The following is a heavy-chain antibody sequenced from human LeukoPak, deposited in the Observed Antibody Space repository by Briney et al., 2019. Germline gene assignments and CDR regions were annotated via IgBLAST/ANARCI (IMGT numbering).Heavy chain of an antibody. CDR1: GYSISSGYY. Sequence: SETLSLTCAVSGYSISSGYYWGWIRQPPGKGQEWIGRIYHSGSTYYNPSLKSRVTISVDMSKNQVSLKLSSVTAADTAVYYCARLLDDYGSGSYPFGDAFDIWGQGTMVTVSS. D-gene: IGHD3-10*01. V-gene: IGHV4-38-2*01. CDR3: ARLLDDYGSGSYPFGDAFDI. J-gene: IGHJ3*02. CDR2: IYHSGST.